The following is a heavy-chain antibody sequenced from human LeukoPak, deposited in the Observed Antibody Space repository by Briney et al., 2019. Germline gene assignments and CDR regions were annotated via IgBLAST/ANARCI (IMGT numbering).Heavy chain of an antibody. V-gene: IGHV3-30*03. Sequence: QPGGSLTLSCAASGFTFRNYGMHWVRQAPGKGLEWVVVISYDGNKRYYTDSVKGRFTISRDNSKNTLHLQMNSLRAEDTAVYYCARDRLAYCGGDCSSYAYNFDHWGQGTLVTVSS. J-gene: IGHJ4*02. CDR3: ARDRLAYCGGDCSSYAYNFDH. D-gene: IGHD2-21*02. CDR1: GFTFRNYG. CDR2: ISYDGNKR.